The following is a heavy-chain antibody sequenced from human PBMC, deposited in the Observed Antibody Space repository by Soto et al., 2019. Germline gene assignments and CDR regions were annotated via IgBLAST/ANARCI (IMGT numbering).Heavy chain of an antibody. CDR3: ATAVDYGAQGLDY. CDR2: INAGNGNT. V-gene: IGHV1-3*01. Sequence: ASVKVSCKASGYTFTSYAMHWVRQAPGQRLEWMGWINAGNGNTKYSQKFQGRVTMTEDTSTDTAYMELSSLRSEDTAVYYCATAVDYGAQGLDYWGQGTLVTVSS. CDR1: GYTFTSYA. D-gene: IGHD4-17*01. J-gene: IGHJ4*02.